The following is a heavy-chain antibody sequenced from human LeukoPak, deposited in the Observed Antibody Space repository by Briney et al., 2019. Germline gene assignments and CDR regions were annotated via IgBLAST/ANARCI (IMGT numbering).Heavy chain of an antibody. CDR1: GFTFSRYW. J-gene: IGHJ4*02. CDR3: ARDGA. CDR2: IKEDGSEK. Sequence: GGSLRLSCAASGFTFSRYWMSWVRQAPGKGLEWVANIKEDGSEKYYVDSVKGRFTISRDNAKNSLYLQMNSLRAEDTAIYYCARDGAWGQGTLVTVSS. V-gene: IGHV3-7*01. D-gene: IGHD3-16*01.